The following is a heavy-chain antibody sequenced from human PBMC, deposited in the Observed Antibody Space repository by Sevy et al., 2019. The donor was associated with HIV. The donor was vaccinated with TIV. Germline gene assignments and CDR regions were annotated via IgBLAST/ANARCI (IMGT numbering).Heavy chain of an antibody. Sequence: SETLSLTCTVSGGCMSGSYWSWIRQSAGKGLEWIGRIYPSGNTNYNPTLKSRVTMSVDTSKNHFSLKLTSVTAADTAAYYCAREDSSTWCFHFWGQGALVTVSS. J-gene: IGHJ4*02. CDR1: GGCMSGSY. D-gene: IGHD6-13*01. CDR2: IYPSGNT. V-gene: IGHV4-4*07. CDR3: AREDSSTWCFHF.